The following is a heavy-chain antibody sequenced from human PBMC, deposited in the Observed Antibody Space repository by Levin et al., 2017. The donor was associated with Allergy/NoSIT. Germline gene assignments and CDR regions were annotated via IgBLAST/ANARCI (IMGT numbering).Heavy chain of an antibody. CDR2: ISTYSGNT. J-gene: IGHJ4*02. CDR1: GYTFTTYG. Sequence: GESLKISCKASGYTFTTYGISWVRQAPGQGLEWVGWISTYSGNTNYAQKLQGRVTMTTDTSTSTAHMELRSLKSDDTAVYYCARLKGNYWGQGTLVTVSS. D-gene: IGHD6-13*01. CDR3: ARLKGNY. V-gene: IGHV1-18*01.